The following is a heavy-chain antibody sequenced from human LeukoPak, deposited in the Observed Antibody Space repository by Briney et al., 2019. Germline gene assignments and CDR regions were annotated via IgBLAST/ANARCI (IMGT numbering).Heavy chain of an antibody. V-gene: IGHV1-18*01. CDR3: ARAQYGGYASQY. CDR2: ISAYNGNT. Sequence: ASVKVSCKASGYTFTSHGISWVRQAPGQGLEWMGWISAYNGNTNYAQKLQGRVTMTTDTSTSTAYMELRSLRSDDTAVYYCARAQYGGYASQYWGQGTLVTVSS. D-gene: IGHD5-12*01. CDR1: GYTFTSHG. J-gene: IGHJ4*02.